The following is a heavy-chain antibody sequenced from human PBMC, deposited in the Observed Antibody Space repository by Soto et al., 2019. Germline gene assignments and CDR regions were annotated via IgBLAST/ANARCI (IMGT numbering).Heavy chain of an antibody. J-gene: IGHJ2*01. CDR2: INPNGGVT. D-gene: IGHD3-10*01. V-gene: IGHV1-2*04. CDR3: ARSSGRFRGVDCYFDL. CDR1: GYTFTAYY. Sequence: ASVKVSCKASGYTFTAYYIHWVRQAPGQGLEWMGWINPNGGVTNSAQKFQGWLTMTRDTSISTVYMELSRLRSDDTALYYCARSSGRFRGVDCYFDLWGRGTLVIVSS.